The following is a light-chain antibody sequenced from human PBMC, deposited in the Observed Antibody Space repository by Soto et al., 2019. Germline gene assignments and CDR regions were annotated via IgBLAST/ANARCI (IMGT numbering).Light chain of an antibody. CDR3: QHYNSYSEA. CDR2: KAS. Sequence: DIPMTQSPSTLSGSVGDRVTITCRASQTISSWLAWYQQKPGKAPKLLIYKASTLKSGVPSRFSGSGSGTEFTLHISSLQPDDFATYYCQHYNSYSEAFGQGTKVELK. J-gene: IGKJ1*01. V-gene: IGKV1-5*03. CDR1: QTISSW.